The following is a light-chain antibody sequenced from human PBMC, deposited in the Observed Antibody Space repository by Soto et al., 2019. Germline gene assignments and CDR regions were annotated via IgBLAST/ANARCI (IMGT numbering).Light chain of an antibody. J-gene: IGLJ1*01. CDR1: SSDVGSNNR. CDR2: GVS. V-gene: IGLV2-18*02. Sequence: QSVLTQPPSVSGSPGQSVSISCTGTSSDVGSNNRVSWYQQPPGTAPKLMIYGVSNRPSGVPDRFSGSKSGNTASLTISGLQAEDEADYYCSSHTSSSTFVFGTGTKPTVL. CDR3: SSHTSSSTFV.